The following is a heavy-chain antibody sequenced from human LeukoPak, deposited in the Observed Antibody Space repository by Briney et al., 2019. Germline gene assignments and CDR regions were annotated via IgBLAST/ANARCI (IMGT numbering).Heavy chain of an antibody. Sequence: SETLSLTCTVSGGSILSTIYYWAWIRQPPGKGLEWIGSIHYSGPTYYNPSLKSRVTISIDTSKSQFSLKLTSVTAADTAVYYCARDYGDYWFDPWGQGTLVTVSS. CDR1: GGSILSTIYY. CDR2: IHYSGPT. V-gene: IGHV4-39*07. CDR3: ARDYGDYWFDP. D-gene: IGHD4-17*01. J-gene: IGHJ5*02.